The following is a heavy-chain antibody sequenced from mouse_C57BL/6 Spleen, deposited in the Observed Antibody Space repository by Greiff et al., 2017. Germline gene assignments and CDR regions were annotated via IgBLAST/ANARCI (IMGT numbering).Heavy chain of an antibody. J-gene: IGHJ3*01. CDR3: TRSYSPWFAY. D-gene: IGHD2-12*01. Sequence: VQLQQSGAELVRPGASVTLSCKASGYTFTDYEMHWVKQTPVHGLEWIGAIDPETGGTAYNQKFKGKAILTADKSSSTAYMKLRSLTSEDSAVYYCTRSYSPWFAYWGQGTLVTVSA. CDR2: IDPETGGT. CDR1: GYTFTDYE. V-gene: IGHV1-15*01.